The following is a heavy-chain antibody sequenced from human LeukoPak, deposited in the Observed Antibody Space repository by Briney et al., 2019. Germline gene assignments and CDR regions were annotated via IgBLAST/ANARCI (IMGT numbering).Heavy chain of an antibody. D-gene: IGHD2-8*01. CDR2: IVPMFGIP. CDR1: GGTFNYYT. CDR3: AIMGGSTTRAVDY. V-gene: IGHV1-69*02. Sequence: SVKVSCKASGGTFNYYTINWVRQAPGQGLEWMGRIVPMFGIPDYAQKFQDRVTLTADKSTSTAYMELSSLRSEDTAMYYCAIMGGSTTRAVDYWAQGTLVTVSS. J-gene: IGHJ4*02.